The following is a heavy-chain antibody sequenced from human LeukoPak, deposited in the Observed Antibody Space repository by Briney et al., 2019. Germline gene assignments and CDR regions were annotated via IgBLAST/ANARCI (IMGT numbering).Heavy chain of an antibody. CDR1: DYTFTNYG. CDR3: ARDGYCSSTSCPSSNWVDP. CDR2: INAYNGNT. D-gene: IGHD2-2*03. Sequence: ASVKVSYTPSDYTFTNYGISWVRQAPGQGLEWMGWINAYNGNTNYEKKLQGRVTMTTDTSASTSYMELRSLTSVDTAVYYGARDGYCSSTSCPSSNWVDPWGQGTLVTVSS. V-gene: IGHV1-18*01. J-gene: IGHJ5*02.